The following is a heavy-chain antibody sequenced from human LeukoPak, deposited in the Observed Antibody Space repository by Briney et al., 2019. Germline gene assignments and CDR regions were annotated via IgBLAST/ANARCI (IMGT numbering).Heavy chain of an antibody. CDR2: MNPNSGNT. J-gene: IGHJ6*02. CDR3: ARGGRCAGGECMDV. V-gene: IGHV1-8*01. CDR1: GYTFTSYD. Sequence: ASVKVSCKASGYTFTSYDINWVRQATGQGLEWMGWMNPNSGNTGYAQKFQGRVTMTRNTSISTAYMELSSLRSEDTAVYYCARGGRCAGGECMDVWGQGTTVTVSS. D-gene: IGHD2-21*01.